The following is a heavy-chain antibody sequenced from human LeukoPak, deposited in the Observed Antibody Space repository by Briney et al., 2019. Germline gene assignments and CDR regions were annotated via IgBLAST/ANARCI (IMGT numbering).Heavy chain of an antibody. V-gene: IGHV4-59*01. D-gene: IGHD1-1*01. Sequence: SETLSLTCTVSGGSISSYYWSWIRQPPGKGLEWIGYIYYSGSTNYNPSLKSRISISVDTSKNQFSLKLSSVTAADTAVYYCARDRGTWNDDGFDYWGQGTLVTVSS. CDR1: GGSISSYY. J-gene: IGHJ4*02. CDR3: ARDRGTWNDDGFDY. CDR2: IYYSGST.